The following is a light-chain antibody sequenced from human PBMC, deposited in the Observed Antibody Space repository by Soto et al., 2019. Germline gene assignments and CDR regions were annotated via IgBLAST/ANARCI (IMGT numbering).Light chain of an antibody. CDR2: AAS. CDR1: QGISSY. J-gene: IGKJ5*01. CDR3: QQLKSYPIT. Sequence: DIQLTQSPSFLSASVGDRVTITCRASQGISSYLAWYQQKPGKAPKLLIYAASTLQSGVPSRFSGSGSGTEFTLTISSLQPEDVATYYRQQLKSYPITFGQGTRLEIK. V-gene: IGKV1-9*01.